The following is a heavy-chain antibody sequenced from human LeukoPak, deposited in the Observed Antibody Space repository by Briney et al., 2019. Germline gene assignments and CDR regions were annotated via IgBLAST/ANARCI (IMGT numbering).Heavy chain of an antibody. D-gene: IGHD1-26*01. CDR1: GYTFTGNF. Sequence: ASVKVSCKASGYTFTGNFMHWVRQAPGQGLEWMGWINPNSGGTNYAQKFQVRVTLTSDTSISTVYMELSSLRSDDTAVYYCARSNIMGAFDYWGQGALVTVSS. CDR2: INPNSGGT. CDR3: ARSNIMGAFDY. J-gene: IGHJ4*02. V-gene: IGHV1-2*02.